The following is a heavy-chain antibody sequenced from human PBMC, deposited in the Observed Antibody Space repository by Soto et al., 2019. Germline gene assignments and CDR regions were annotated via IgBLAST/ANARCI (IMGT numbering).Heavy chain of an antibody. CDR3: ARTPPEWELLLFFDY. D-gene: IGHD1-26*01. J-gene: IGHJ4*02. CDR2: IYYSGST. V-gene: IGHV4-59*01. Sequence: SETLSLTCTVSGGSISSYYWSWIRQPPGKGLEWIGYIYYSGSTNYNPSLKSRVTISVDTSKNQFSLKLSSVTAADTAVYYCARTPPEWELLLFFDYWGQGTLVTVSS. CDR1: GGSISSYY.